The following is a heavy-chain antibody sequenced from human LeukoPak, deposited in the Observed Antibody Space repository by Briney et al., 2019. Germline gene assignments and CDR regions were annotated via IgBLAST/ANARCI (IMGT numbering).Heavy chain of an antibody. CDR3: ARDPVVTAIQGGYYFDY. D-gene: IGHD2-21*02. CDR1: EGTFSSYA. V-gene: IGHV1-69*13. CDR2: IIPIFGTA. J-gene: IGHJ4*02. Sequence: SVKVSCKASEGTFSSYAISWVRQAPGQGLEWMGGIIPIFGTANYAQKFQGRVTITADESTSTAYMELSSLRSEDTAVYYCARDPVVTAIQGGYYFDYWGQGTLVTVSS.